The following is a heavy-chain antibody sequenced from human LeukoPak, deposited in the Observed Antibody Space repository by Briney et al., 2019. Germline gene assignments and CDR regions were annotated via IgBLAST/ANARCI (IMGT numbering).Heavy chain of an antibody. Sequence: GASVTVSCKASGYTFTGYYMHWVRQAPGQGLEWMGWINPNSGGTNYAQKFQGRVTMTRDTSISTAYMELSRLRSDDTAVYYCATAMVRGSPVFDYWGQGTLVTVSS. CDR2: INPNSGGT. V-gene: IGHV1-2*02. D-gene: IGHD3-10*01. J-gene: IGHJ4*02. CDR1: GYTFTGYY. CDR3: ATAMVRGSPVFDY.